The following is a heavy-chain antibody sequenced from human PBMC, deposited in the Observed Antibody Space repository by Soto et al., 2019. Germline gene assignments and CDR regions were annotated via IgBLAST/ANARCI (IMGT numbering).Heavy chain of an antibody. CDR2: IIPIFGTA. Sequence: SVKVSCKASGGTFSSYAISWVRQAPGQGLEWMGGIIPIFGTANYAQKFQGRVTITADESTSTAYMELSSLRSEDTAVYYCARGYCSGGSCYQIDYWRQGTLVTVAS. V-gene: IGHV1-69*13. CDR3: ARGYCSGGSCYQIDY. D-gene: IGHD2-15*01. J-gene: IGHJ4*02. CDR1: GGTFSSYA.